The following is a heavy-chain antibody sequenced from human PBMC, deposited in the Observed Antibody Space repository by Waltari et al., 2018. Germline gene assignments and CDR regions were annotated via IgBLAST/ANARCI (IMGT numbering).Heavy chain of an antibody. CDR1: GFTFSSYW. Sequence: EVQLVESGGGLVQPGGSLRLPCAASGFTFSSYWMSWVRQAPGKGLGCVANIKQDGSEKYYVDSVKRRFTLSRYNAKNSLYLQMIRLRAEDTAVYYCARERTTVTTEGAFDIWGQGTMVTVSS. J-gene: IGHJ3*02. CDR2: IKQDGSEK. CDR3: ARERTTVTTEGAFDI. V-gene: IGHV3-7*01. D-gene: IGHD4-17*01.